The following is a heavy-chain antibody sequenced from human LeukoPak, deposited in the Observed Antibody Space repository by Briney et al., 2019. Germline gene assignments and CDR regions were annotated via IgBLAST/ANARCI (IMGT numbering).Heavy chain of an antibody. Sequence: GGSLRLSCAASGFTFSSYSMNWVRRAPGKGLEWVSSISSSSSYIYYADSVKGRFTISRDNAKNSLYLQMNSLRAEDTAVYYCARDSEAYGMDVWGQGTTVTVSS. CDR2: ISSSSSYI. CDR1: GFTFSSYS. V-gene: IGHV3-21*01. CDR3: ARDSEAYGMDV. D-gene: IGHD1-26*01. J-gene: IGHJ6*02.